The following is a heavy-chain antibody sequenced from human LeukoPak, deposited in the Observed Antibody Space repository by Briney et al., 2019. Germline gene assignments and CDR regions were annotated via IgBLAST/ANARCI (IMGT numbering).Heavy chain of an antibody. D-gene: IGHD4-17*01. Sequence: PSETLSLTCTVSGGSFSRVGYFWSWIRQPAGKGLEWIGRIYTNGDTNYNPSLKSRVTMSVDTSTNQFSLKLSSVTAADTAVYYCARERRDDYVSFDYWGQGTLVSVSP. CDR3: ARERRDDYVSFDY. CDR2: IYTNGDT. J-gene: IGHJ4*02. V-gene: IGHV4-61*02. CDR1: GGSFSRVGYF.